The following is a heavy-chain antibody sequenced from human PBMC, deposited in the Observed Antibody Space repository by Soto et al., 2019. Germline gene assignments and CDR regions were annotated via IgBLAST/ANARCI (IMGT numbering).Heavy chain of an antibody. Sequence: PGGSLRLSCAASGFTFSSYGMHWVRQAPGKGLEWVAVIWYDGSNKYYADSVKGRFTISRDNSKNTLYLQMNSLRAEDTAVYYCARGHDADDAFDIWGQGTMVTVSS. D-gene: IGHD2-2*01. CDR1: GFTFSSYG. V-gene: IGHV3-33*01. J-gene: IGHJ3*02. CDR3: ARGHDADDAFDI. CDR2: IWYDGSNK.